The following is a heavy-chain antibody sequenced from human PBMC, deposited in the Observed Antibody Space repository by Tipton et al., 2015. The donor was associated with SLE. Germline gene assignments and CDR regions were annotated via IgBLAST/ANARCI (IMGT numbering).Heavy chain of an antibody. CDR3: ARGWFRGIVVAVAATDHDAFDI. V-gene: IGHV1-8*02. CDR2: MNPNSGNT. Sequence: QLVQSGAEVKKPGASLKVSCKASGYTFTSYDINWVRQATGQGLEWLGWMNPNSGNTGYAQKFQGRVTMTRNTSVSTAYMELSSLRSEDTAVYYCARGWFRGIVVAVAATDHDAFDIWGQGTMVTVSS. J-gene: IGHJ3*02. CDR1: GYTFTSYD. D-gene: IGHD2-15*01.